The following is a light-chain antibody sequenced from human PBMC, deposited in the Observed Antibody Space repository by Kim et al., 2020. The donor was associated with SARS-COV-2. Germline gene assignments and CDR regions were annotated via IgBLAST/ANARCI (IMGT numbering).Light chain of an antibody. J-gene: IGKJ1*01. CDR1: QSVFGSSSSKNS. CDR3: QQYYTTPRT. V-gene: IGKV4-1*01. CDR2: WAS. Sequence: DIVMTQSPDSLAVSLGERATINCRSSQSVFGSSSSKNSLGWYQQRPGQPPSLLIYWASTRESGVPDRFSGSGSGTDFTLTISSLQVEDVAVYYCQQYYTTPRTFGQGTKVDIK.